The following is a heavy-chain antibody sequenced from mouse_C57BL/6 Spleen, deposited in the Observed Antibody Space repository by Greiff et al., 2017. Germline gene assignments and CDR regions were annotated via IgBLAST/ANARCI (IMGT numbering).Heavy chain of an antibody. J-gene: IGHJ3*01. CDR1: GYTFTDYN. V-gene: IGHV1-22*01. Sequence: EVQLQQSGPELVKPGASVKMSCKASGYTFTDYNMPWVKQSHGKSLEWIGYINTNNGGTSYNQKFKGKATLTVNKSASTAYMELRSLTSEESAVYYCSSPQTVAWFAYWGQGTLVTVSA. CDR3: SSPQTVAWFAY. D-gene: IGHD4-1*01. CDR2: INTNNGGT.